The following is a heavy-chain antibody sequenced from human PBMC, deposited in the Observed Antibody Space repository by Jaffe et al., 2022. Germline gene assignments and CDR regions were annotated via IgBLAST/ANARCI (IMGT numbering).Heavy chain of an antibody. Sequence: DVQLVESGGGLREPGGSLRLSCITSGLTFSHAWMNWVRQAPGKGLEWVGRIKSETDGGTIDYAAPVKGRFTISRDDSQNTLYLQMSSLQAEDTAVYYCTTDSSWGNYDYLFEYWGQGTLVSVSS. CDR1: GLTFSHAW. D-gene: IGHD5-12*01. V-gene: IGHV3-15*01. CDR2: IKSETDGGTI. CDR3: TTDSSWGNYDYLFEY. J-gene: IGHJ4*02.